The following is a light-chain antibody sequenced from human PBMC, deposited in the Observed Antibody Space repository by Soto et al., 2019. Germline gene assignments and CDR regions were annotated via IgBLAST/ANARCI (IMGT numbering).Light chain of an antibody. CDR2: GAS. CDR1: QSVSSNY. Sequence: EIVLTQSPGTLSLSPGERATLSCRASQSVSSNYLAWYQQKPGQAPRLLIFGASIRATGIPDRFSGSGSGTDFTLTITRLEPEDFAVYYCQQYGSSPPVTFGGGTKVEIK. J-gene: IGKJ4*01. V-gene: IGKV3-20*01. CDR3: QQYGSSPPVT.